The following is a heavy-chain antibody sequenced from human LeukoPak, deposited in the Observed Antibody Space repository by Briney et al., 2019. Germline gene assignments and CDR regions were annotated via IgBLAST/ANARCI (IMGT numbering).Heavy chain of an antibody. J-gene: IGHJ4*02. D-gene: IGHD3-10*01. CDR2: IYYSGST. CDR1: GGSISSGGYY. V-gene: IGHV4-31*03. Sequence: SQTLSLTCTVSGGSISSGGYYWSRISQHPGKGLEWIGYIYYSGSTYYNPSLKSRVTISVDMSKNQFSLKLSSVTAADTAVYYCARGLRSGELDYWGQGTLVTVSS. CDR3: ARGLRSGELDY.